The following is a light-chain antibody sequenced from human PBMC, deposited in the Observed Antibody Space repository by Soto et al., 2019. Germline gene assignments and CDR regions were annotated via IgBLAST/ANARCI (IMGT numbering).Light chain of an antibody. V-gene: IGKV3-20*01. J-gene: IGKJ5*01. CDR2: GAS. CDR1: QSVGSN. CDR3: QQYGRSHPIT. Sequence: DIVMTQSPATLSVSPGEGATLSCRASQSVGSNLAWYQQTPGQAPRLIIYGASTRATGIPDRFSCSGSGTDFTITINKLEPEDFAVYYCQQYGRSHPITFGQGTRLEIK.